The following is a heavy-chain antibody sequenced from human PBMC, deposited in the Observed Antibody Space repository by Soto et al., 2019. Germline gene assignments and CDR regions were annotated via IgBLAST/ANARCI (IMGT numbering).Heavy chain of an antibody. CDR1: GLTLNNYA. D-gene: IGHD2-21*02. CDR2: ISTTGSRT. J-gene: IGHJ4*02. V-gene: IGHV3-23*05. CDR3: ASREVPYCDDNCYSYYFDF. Sequence: GGSLRLSCAASGLTLNNYAMSWVRHGPGKGLEWVSGISTTGSRTSYADSVKGRFTISRDNFQSTVYLQLSSLGAEDSAVYYCASREVPYCDDNCYSYYFDFWGQGALVTVSS.